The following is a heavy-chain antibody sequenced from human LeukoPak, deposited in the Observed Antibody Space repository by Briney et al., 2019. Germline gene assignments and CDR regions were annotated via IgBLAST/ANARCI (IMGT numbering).Heavy chain of an antibody. V-gene: IGHV1-2*02. CDR1: GYTFTDYN. J-gene: IGHJ4*02. D-gene: IGHD2/OR15-2a*01. CDR3: ARGRRILWRDPNAGDFFDY. Sequence: GASVKVSCKASGYTFTDYNIHWVRQAPGQGLEWMGWVNPNSGDTDYAQKFQDRVIMTRDTSINTAYIELSSLRSDDTAVYYCARGRRILWRDPNAGDFFDYWGQGTLVIVSS. CDR2: VNPNSGDT.